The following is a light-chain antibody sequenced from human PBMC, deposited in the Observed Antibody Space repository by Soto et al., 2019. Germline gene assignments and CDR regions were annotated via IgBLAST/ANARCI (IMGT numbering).Light chain of an antibody. V-gene: IGKV3-11*01. J-gene: IGKJ4*01. CDR2: DAS. CDR3: QQRGNWPPT. CDR1: QSVSSY. Sequence: EIVLTHSPATLSLSPGERATLSCRASQSVSSYLAWYQQKPGQAPRLLIYDASNRATGIPARFSGSGSGTDFTLTISSLEPEDFAVYYCQQRGNWPPTFGGGTKVDIK.